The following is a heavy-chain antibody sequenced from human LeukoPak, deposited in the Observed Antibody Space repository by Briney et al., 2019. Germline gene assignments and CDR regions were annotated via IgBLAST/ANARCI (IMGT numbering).Heavy chain of an antibody. CDR1: GFTFSSHA. D-gene: IGHD3-22*01. CDR3: ARDRYYDSSGDFDY. Sequence: GGSLRLSCAASGFTFSSHAMSWVRQAPGKGLEWVSAISGGGGSTYYADSVKGRFTISRDNSKNTLYLQMNSLRAEDTAVYYCARDRYYDSSGDFDYWGQGTLVTVSS. J-gene: IGHJ4*02. V-gene: IGHV3-23*01. CDR2: ISGGGGST.